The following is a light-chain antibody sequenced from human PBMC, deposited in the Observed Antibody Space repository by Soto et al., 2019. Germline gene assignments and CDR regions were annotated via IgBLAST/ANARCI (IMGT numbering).Light chain of an antibody. CDR1: QGISDW. CDR3: QQTNDFPLT. Sequence: DIQLTQSPSSVSASVGDRVTITCRASQGISDWLAWYQQKPGKVPKLLIFAASSLPSGVPSRFSGSGSGADFTLTISRLQPEDFATYFCQQTNDFPLTFGGGTKVEI. CDR2: AAS. V-gene: IGKV1-12*01. J-gene: IGKJ4*01.